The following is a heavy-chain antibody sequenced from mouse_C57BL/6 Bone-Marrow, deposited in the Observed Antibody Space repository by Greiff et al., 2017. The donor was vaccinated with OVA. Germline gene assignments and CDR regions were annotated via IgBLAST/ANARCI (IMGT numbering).Heavy chain of an antibody. D-gene: IGHD2-4*01. J-gene: IGHJ2*01. CDR2: IDPENGDT. CDR3: TTDSTGDY. CDR1: GFNIKDDY. V-gene: IGHV14-4*01. Sequence: EVKVVESGAELVRPGASVKLSCTASGFNIKDDYMHWVKQRPEQGLEWIGWIDPENGDTEYASKFQGKATITADTSSNTAYLQLSSLTSEDTAVYYCTTDSTGDYWGQGTTLTVSS.